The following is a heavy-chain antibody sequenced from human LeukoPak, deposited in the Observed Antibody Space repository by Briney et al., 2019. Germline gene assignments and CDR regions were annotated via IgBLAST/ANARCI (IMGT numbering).Heavy chain of an antibody. CDR1: GFTFSSYG. Sequence: PGGSLRLSCAASGFTFSSYGMNWVRQAPGKGPEWVSSISSISTYTHYADSVKGRFTISRDNAKNSLYLQMNSLRAEDTAVYYCARGTTPITIFGVVIKGWFDPWGQGTLVTVSS. D-gene: IGHD3-3*01. CDR2: ISSISTYT. V-gene: IGHV3-21*01. CDR3: ARGTTPITIFGVVIKGWFDP. J-gene: IGHJ5*02.